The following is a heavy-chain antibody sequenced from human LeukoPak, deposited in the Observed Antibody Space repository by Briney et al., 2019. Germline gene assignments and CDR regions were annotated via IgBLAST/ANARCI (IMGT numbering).Heavy chain of an antibody. CDR3: AKPTCSSTSYRYFDY. V-gene: IGHV3-30*18. Sequence: PGGSLRLSCAASGFTFSSYEMNWVRQAPGKGLEWVAVISYDGSNKYYADSVKGRFTISRDNSKNTLYLQMNSLRAEDTAVYYCAKPTCSSTSYRYFDYWGQGTLVTVSS. D-gene: IGHD2-2*01. CDR1: GFTFSSYE. CDR2: ISYDGSNK. J-gene: IGHJ4*02.